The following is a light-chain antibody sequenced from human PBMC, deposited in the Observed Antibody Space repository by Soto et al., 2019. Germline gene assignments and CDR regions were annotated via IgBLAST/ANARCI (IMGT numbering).Light chain of an antibody. V-gene: IGLV2-14*01. CDR1: SSDVGGYNY. Sequence: ALTQPASVSGSPGQSITISCTGTSSDVGGYNYVSWYQQHPGKAPKLMIYEVSNRPSGVSNRFSGSKSGNTASLTISGLQAEDEADYYCSSYTSSSTLYYVFGTGTKVTVL. J-gene: IGLJ1*01. CDR2: EVS. CDR3: SSYTSSSTLYYV.